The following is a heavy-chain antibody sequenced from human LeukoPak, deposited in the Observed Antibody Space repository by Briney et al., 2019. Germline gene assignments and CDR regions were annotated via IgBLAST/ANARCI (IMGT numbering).Heavy chain of an antibody. J-gene: IGHJ4*02. CDR1: GGSISSGGYY. D-gene: IGHD3-16*02. V-gene: IGHV4-31*03. CDR2: IYYSGST. Sequence: SQTLSLTCTVSGGSISSGGYYWSWIRQHPGKGLEWIGFIYYSGSTYYNPSLKSRVTFSVDTSKNQFSLKLSSVNAADTAVYYCARSVYDYIWGSYRFDYWGQGTLVTVSS. CDR3: ARSVYDYIWGSYRFDY.